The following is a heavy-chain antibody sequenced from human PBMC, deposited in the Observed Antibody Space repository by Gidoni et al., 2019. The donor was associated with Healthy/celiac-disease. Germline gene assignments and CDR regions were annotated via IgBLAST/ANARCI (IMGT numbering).Heavy chain of an antibody. D-gene: IGHD2-2*01. J-gene: IGHJ6*03. Sequence: QVQLQQWGAGLLKPSETLSLTCAVYGGSFSGYYWRWIRQPPGKGREWIGEINHSGSTNYNPSLKSRVTISVDTSKNQFSLKLSSVTAADTAVYYCARGRGYCSSTSCHMRYYYYMDVWGKGTTVTVSS. CDR2: INHSGST. CDR1: GGSFSGYY. CDR3: ARGRGYCSSTSCHMRYYYYMDV. V-gene: IGHV4-34*01.